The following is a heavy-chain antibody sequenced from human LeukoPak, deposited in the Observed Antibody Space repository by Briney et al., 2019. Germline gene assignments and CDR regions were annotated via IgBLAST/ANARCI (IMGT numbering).Heavy chain of an antibody. D-gene: IGHD2-21*02. CDR2: VSGIGGRT. Sequence: RAGGSLTLSCVASGFDFSAFAISWVRQAPGKGLEWVSAVSGIGGRTYYADSVRGRFTISRDNSKKTVFLQMDSLRADETAIYYCAKGGAAMTNAPHGDVLTTTLDGFDIWGNGTIVTVSS. CDR1: GFDFSAFA. CDR3: AKGGAAMTNAPHGDVLTTTLDGFDI. J-gene: IGHJ3*02. V-gene: IGHV3-23*01.